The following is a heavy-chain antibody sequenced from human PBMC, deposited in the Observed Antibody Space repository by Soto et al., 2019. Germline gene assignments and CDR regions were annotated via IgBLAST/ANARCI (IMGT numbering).Heavy chain of an antibody. CDR1: WFAVSSKY. CDR2: IYGGGTT. V-gene: IGHV3-53*01. Sequence: EVQLVESGGGLIQPGGSLSLSCAASWFAVSSKYRSWVSQAPGKGLECVSVIYGGGTTDYAGSLMGRFTISRDTYQNKLYLQMNSLRAEYTAVYYCVQTTGWPGFDFWGQGTLVTVSS. J-gene: IGHJ4*02. CDR3: VQTTGWPGFDF. D-gene: IGHD6-19*01.